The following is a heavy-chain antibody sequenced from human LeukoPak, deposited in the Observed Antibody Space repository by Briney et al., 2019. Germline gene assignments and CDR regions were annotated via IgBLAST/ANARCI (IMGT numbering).Heavy chain of an antibody. CDR2: ISSSSSNT. CDR3: VRVTFPSFDY. Sequence: GGSLRLSCAASGFTFSSYSMSWVRQAPGKGLEWDSSISSSSSNTYYADSVKGRFTISRDNAKNSLYLQMNSLRAEDTAVYYCVRVTFPSFDYWGQGTLVTVSS. V-gene: IGHV3-21*01. D-gene: IGHD2/OR15-2a*01. CDR1: GFTFSSYS. J-gene: IGHJ4*02.